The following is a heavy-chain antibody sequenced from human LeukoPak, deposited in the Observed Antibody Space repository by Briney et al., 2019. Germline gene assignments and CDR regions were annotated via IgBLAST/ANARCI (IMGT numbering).Heavy chain of an antibody. CDR3: ARHGGSWTFDY. J-gene: IGHJ4*02. CDR2: IYYSGRS. Sequence: SETLSLTCTVSGVSISSTSCCWGWIRQPPGKGPEWIGSIYYSGRSYYNPSLKSRVTISVDTPKSQFSLKLSSVTAADTAVYFCARHGGSWTFDYWGQGTLVTVSS. CDR1: GVSISSTSCC. V-gene: IGHV4-39*01. D-gene: IGHD6-13*01.